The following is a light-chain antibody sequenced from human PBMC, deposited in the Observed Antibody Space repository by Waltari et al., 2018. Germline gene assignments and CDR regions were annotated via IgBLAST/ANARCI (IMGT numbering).Light chain of an antibody. Sequence: QSALTQPRSVSGSPGQSVTISCTGTSSDVGSYDYVSWYQQHPVKAPKVMFYDVNKRPSGVPDRFSGSKSGNTASLTISGLQAEDEAEYYCCSYGGSYYVLGTGTEVTVL. J-gene: IGLJ1*01. CDR1: SSDVGSYDY. CDR2: DVN. V-gene: IGLV2-11*01. CDR3: CSYGGSYYV.